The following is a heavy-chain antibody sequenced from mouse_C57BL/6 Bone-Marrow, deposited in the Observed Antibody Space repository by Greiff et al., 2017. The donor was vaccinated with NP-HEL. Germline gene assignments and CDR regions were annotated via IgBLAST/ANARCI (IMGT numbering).Heavy chain of an antibody. J-gene: IGHJ3*01. CDR2: IYPRSGNT. CDR1: GYTFTSYG. D-gene: IGHD1-1*01. V-gene: IGHV1-81*01. Sequence: VQRVESGAELARPGASVKLSCKASGYTFTSYGISWVKQRTGQGLEWIGEIYPRSGNTYYNEKFKGKATLTADKSSSTAYMELRSLTSEDSAVYFCARWDYYGSSLAWFAYWGQGTLVTVSA. CDR3: ARWDYYGSSLAWFAY.